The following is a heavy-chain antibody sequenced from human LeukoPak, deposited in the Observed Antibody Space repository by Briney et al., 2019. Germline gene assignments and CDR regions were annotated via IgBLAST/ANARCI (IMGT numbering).Heavy chain of an antibody. D-gene: IGHD6-19*01. J-gene: IGHJ4*02. CDR2: MSYDGSNK. V-gene: IGHV3-30-3*01. CDR3: AREGDSIAVAKYFDY. Sequence: PGGSLRLSCAASGFTFSTYAIHWVRQAPGKGLEWVAVMSYDGSNKYYTDSVKGRFTISRDNSKNTLYLQMNSLRAEDTAVYYCAREGDSIAVAKYFDYWGQGTLVTVSS. CDR1: GFTFSTYA.